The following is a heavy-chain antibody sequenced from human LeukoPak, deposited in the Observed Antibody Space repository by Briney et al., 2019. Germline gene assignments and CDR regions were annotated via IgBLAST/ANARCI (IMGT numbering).Heavy chain of an antibody. CDR2: ISYDGSNK. J-gene: IGHJ6*02. CDR1: GFTFSSYA. Sequence: GRSLRLSCAASGFTFSSYAMHWVRQAPGKGLEWVAVISYDGSNKYYADSVKGRFTISRDNSKNTLYLQMNSLRAEDTAVYYCARGTRAVAAHIDYYYYGMDVWGQGTTVTVSS. CDR3: ARGTRAVAAHIDYYYYGMDV. D-gene: IGHD2-21*01. V-gene: IGHV3-30*04.